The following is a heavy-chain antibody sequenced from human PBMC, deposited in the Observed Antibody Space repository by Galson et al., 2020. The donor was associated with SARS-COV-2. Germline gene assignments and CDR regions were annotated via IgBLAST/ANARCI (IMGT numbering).Heavy chain of an antibody. D-gene: IGHD2-15*01. CDR2: IFHTGHT. CDR1: GVTFTISDYL. CDR3: ARHLHCLGPSFDY. J-gene: IGHJ4*02. Sequence: SETLSLTCTVSGVTFTISDYLWGWVRQPPGKGLEWLGNIFHTGHTYYNPSLKSRANISVDPSKRPLYLKLTSVTAADTALYFCARHLHCLGPSFDYWGQGALVSVAA. V-gene: IGHV4-39*01.